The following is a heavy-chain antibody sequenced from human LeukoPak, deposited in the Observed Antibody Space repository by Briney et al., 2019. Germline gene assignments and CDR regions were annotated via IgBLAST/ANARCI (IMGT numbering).Heavy chain of an antibody. V-gene: IGHV4-38-2*02. Sequence: SETLSLTCTVSGYSISSGYYWGWIRQPPGKGLEWIGSIYHSVSTYYNPSLKSRVTISVDTSKNQFSLNLSSVTAADTAVYYCARGGTDYTSSSYYYAMDVWGQGTTVAVSS. CDR1: GYSISSGYY. D-gene: IGHD6-13*01. CDR3: ARGGTDYTSSSYYYAMDV. CDR2: IYHSVST. J-gene: IGHJ6*02.